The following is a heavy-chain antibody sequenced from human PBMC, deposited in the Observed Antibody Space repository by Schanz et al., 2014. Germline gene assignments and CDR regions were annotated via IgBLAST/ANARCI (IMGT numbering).Heavy chain of an antibody. J-gene: IGHJ5*02. Sequence: QVQLQESGPGLVKPSETLSLTCTVSGGSIRGYYCSWIRQPPGKGLEWIGYVHSSGSTNYNSSLKRRVPISVHTPKNHFSLKLSSVPAADTAVYYCARHLPGGYNNHGWFDPWGQGTLVTVSS. CDR1: GGSIRGYY. D-gene: IGHD4-4*01. CDR2: VHSSGST. V-gene: IGHV4-59*08. CDR3: ARHLPGGYNNHGWFDP.